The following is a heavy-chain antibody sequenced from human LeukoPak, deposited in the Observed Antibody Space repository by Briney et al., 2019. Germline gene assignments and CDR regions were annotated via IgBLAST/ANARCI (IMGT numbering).Heavy chain of an antibody. CDR1: GFTVSSHY. CDR2: IYSGGST. V-gene: IGHV3-53*01. J-gene: IGHJ6*02. Sequence: GGSLRLSCAASGFTVSSHYMSWVRQAPGKGLEWVSVIYSGGSTYYADSVKGRFTISRDNSKNTLYLQMNSLRAEDTAVYYCARDGTYYDILTEDYYYYGMDVWGQGTTVTVSS. D-gene: IGHD3-9*01. CDR3: ARDGTYYDILTEDYYYYGMDV.